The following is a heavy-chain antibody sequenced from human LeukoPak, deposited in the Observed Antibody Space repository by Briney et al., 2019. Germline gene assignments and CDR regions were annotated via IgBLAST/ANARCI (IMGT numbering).Heavy chain of an antibody. CDR2: MSSGSRYI. Sequence: GGSLRLSCTASGFSFSTYAMTWVRQAPGKGLEWISSMSSGSRYIYYADPVRGRSTISRDNTKNSLYLLMNNLRAEDTAIYYCARDRPTGASRVFVVQWGQGTPVTVSS. CDR3: ARDRPTGASRVFVVQ. V-gene: IGHV3-21*06. D-gene: IGHD2-15*01. CDR1: GFSFSTYA. J-gene: IGHJ4*02.